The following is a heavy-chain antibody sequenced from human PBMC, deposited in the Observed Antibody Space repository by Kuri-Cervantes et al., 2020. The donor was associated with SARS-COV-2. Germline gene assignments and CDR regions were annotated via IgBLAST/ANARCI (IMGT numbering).Heavy chain of an antibody. J-gene: IGHJ4*02. Sequence: GGSLRLSCAASGFTFSRYVIHWVRQAPGKGLEWVAVISYDGINTNYADSVKGRFTISRDNSMNTLSLQMNSLRAEDTAVYYCARDSDGYKQWGQGTLVTVSS. D-gene: IGHD5-24*01. CDR1: GFTFSRYV. CDR3: ARDSDGYKQ. CDR2: ISYDGINT. V-gene: IGHV3-30-3*01.